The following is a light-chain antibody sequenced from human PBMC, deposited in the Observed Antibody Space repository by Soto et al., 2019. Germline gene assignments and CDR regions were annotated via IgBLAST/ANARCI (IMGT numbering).Light chain of an antibody. CDR2: DAS. Sequence: DIQMTQSPSTLSASIGDRVTITCRASQTISNWLAWYQQKPGKAPKLLIYDASSLESGVPSRFSGSRSGTEFTLTISSLQPEDSATYYCQKYNSFWTFGQGTKVEIK. J-gene: IGKJ1*01. CDR1: QTISNW. CDR3: QKYNSFWT. V-gene: IGKV1-5*01.